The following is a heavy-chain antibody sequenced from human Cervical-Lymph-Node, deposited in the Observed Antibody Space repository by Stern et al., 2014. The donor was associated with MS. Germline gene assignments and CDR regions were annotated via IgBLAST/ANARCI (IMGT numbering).Heavy chain of an antibody. CDR2: INPNSGGT. D-gene: IGHD6-19*01. CDR1: GNTFIDYY. Sequence: QVQLVQSGAEVKKPGASVNVSCKASGNTFIDYYMHWVRQAPGHGLAWLGRINPNSGGTNYAQRFQGRVTMTWDTSSSTAYMELSRLTSDDTAVYYCAREPSSDWYEWYFDLWGRGTLVTVSS. CDR3: AREPSSDWYEWYFDL. V-gene: IGHV1-2*06. J-gene: IGHJ2*01.